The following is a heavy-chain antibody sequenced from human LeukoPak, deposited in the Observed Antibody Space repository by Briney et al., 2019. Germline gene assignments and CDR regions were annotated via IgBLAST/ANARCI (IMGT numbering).Heavy chain of an antibody. V-gene: IGHV1-18*01. J-gene: IGHJ6*03. CDR3: ARADGYSSSWSSQDYYYYMDV. CDR1: GYTFIRNG. Sequence: ASVKVSCKASGYTFIRNGISWVRQAPGQGLEWMGWISPYNENRKYLQKLQGRVTLSTDTSTSTAYMELRSLTSDDTAVYYCARADGYSSSWSSQDYYYYMDVWGKGTTVTISS. CDR2: ISPYNENR. D-gene: IGHD6-13*01.